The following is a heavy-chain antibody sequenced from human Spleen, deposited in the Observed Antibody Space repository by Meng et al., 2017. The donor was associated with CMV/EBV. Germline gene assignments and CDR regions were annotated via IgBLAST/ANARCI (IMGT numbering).Heavy chain of an antibody. CDR3: ARGLYYDILTGYYIPKQFDP. Sequence: GSLRLSCTVSGGSVTSGSYYWTWIRQPPGKGLEWLGYIYYTETTYYSPSLKSRVTISVDTSKNQFSLKLSSVTAADTAVYYCARGLYYDILTGYYIPKQFDPWGQGTLVTVSS. J-gene: IGHJ5*02. D-gene: IGHD3-9*01. CDR1: GGSVTSGSYY. V-gene: IGHV4-61*01. CDR2: IYYTETT.